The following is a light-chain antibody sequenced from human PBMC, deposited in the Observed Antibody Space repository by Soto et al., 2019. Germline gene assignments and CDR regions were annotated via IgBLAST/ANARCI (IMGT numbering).Light chain of an antibody. J-gene: IGKJ4*01. V-gene: IGKV1-5*03. CDR1: QTISSW. CDR2: KAS. CDR3: RVSARYLGI. Sequence: DRVTITCRASQTISSWLAWYQQKPGKAPKLLIYKASTLKSGVPSRFSFTGCGPHITLVCGLVQPADSASRYMRVSARYLGIFRGGTKVDI.